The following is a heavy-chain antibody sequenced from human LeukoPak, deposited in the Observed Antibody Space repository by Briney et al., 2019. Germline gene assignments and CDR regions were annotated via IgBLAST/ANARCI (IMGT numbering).Heavy chain of an antibody. CDR2: IYTSGST. CDR3: ARAGYYDSSGYAFDI. D-gene: IGHD3-22*01. V-gene: IGHV4-61*02. Sequence: SETLSLTCTVSGGSISSGSYYWSWIRQPAGKGLEWIGRIYTSGSTNYNPSLKSRVTISVDTSKNQFSLKLSSVTDADTAVYYCARAGYYDSSGYAFDIWGQGTMVTVSS. J-gene: IGHJ3*02. CDR1: GGSISSGSYY.